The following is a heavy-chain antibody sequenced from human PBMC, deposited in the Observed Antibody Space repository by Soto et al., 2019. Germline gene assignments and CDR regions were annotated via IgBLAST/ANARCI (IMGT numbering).Heavy chain of an antibody. J-gene: IGHJ4*02. CDR3: ARELETLATPLDF. Sequence: ASVKVSCKASGYTFTDFYIYWVRQAPGQRPEWLGWINPRSAATNYAQNFQGRVTMTRDTSIDTAYMELSSLRSDDTAVYYRARELETLATPLDFWGQGTLVTVSS. D-gene: IGHD3-3*02. CDR1: GYTFTDFY. CDR2: INPRSAAT. V-gene: IGHV1-2*02.